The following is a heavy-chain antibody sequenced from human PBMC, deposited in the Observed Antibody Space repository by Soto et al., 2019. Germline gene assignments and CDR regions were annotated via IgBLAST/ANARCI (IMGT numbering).Heavy chain of an antibody. CDR1: GYTFTSYA. V-gene: IGHV1-3*01. D-gene: IGHD6-13*01. J-gene: IGHJ3*02. CDR3: ARGGSSWYRGGAFDI. CDR2: INAGNGNT. Sequence: EASVKVSCKASGYTFTSYAMHWVRQAPGQRLEWMGWINAGNGNTKYSQKFQGRVTITRDTSASTAYMELSSLRSEDTAVYYCARGGSSWYRGGAFDIWGQGTMVTVSS.